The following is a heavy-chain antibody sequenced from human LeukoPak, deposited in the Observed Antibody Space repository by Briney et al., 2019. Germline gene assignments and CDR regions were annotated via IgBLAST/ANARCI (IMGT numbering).Heavy chain of an antibody. CDR2: ISGSGSTI. Sequence: PGGSLRLSCAGSGFTVSSNHMSWVRQAPGKGLEWVSYISGSGSTIYYADSVRGRFTISRDNAKNSLYLHMNSLRAEDTAVYYCARKIVTTVTTMSGFDIWGQGTMVTVSS. J-gene: IGHJ3*02. CDR3: ARKIVTTVTTMSGFDI. D-gene: IGHD4-17*01. V-gene: IGHV3-48*03. CDR1: GFTVSSNH.